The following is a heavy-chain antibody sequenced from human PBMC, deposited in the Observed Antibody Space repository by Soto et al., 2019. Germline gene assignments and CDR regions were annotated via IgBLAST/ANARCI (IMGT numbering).Heavy chain of an antibody. CDR1: GGTFSSYT. CDR2: IIPILGIA. J-gene: IGHJ5*02. V-gene: IGHV1-69*02. D-gene: IGHD2-21*02. CDR3: ATSLPTYCGGDCWLIHNWFDP. Sequence: QVQLVQSGAEVKKPGSSVKVSCKASGGTFSSYTISWVRQGPGQGLEWMGRIIPILGIANYAQKFQGRVTITADKSTSTAYMELSSLRSEDTAVYYCATSLPTYCGGDCWLIHNWFDPWGQGTLVTVSS.